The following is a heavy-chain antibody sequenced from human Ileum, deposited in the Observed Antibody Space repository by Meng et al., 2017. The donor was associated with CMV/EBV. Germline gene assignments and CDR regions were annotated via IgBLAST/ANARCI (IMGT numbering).Heavy chain of an antibody. D-gene: IGHD3-10*01. V-gene: IGHV3-30*04. CDR1: TFRNYA. Sequence: TFRNYAMHWVRQAPGQRLEWVAVVGYDGGDIYYPDSVKGRFTISRDDSKNMVYLQMNSLRPDDTAVYYCARDSLWGDSSNSLRGLLEYWGQGTLVTVSS. J-gene: IGHJ4*02. CDR3: ARDSLWGDSSNSLRGLLEY. CDR2: VGYDGGDI.